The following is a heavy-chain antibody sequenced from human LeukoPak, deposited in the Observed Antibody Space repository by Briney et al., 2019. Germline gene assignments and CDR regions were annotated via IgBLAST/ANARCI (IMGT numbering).Heavy chain of an antibody. CDR2: IIPIFGTA. J-gene: IGHJ1*01. CDR3: ASPYCSSTSCPGVGYFQH. Sequence: SVKVSCKASGGTFSSYAISWVRQAPGQGLEWMGGIIPIFGTANYAQKFQRRVTITADESTSTAYMELSSLRSEDTAVYYCASPYCSSTSCPGVGYFQHWGQGTLVTVSS. CDR1: GGTFSSYA. D-gene: IGHD2-2*01. V-gene: IGHV1-69*01.